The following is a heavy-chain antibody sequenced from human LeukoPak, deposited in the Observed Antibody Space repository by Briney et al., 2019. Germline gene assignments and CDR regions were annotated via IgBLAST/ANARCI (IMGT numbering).Heavy chain of an antibody. D-gene: IGHD5-12*01. CDR3: ARGRLDYYYGMDV. CDR1: GGSISSYY. CDR2: IYYSGST. V-gene: IGHV4-39*07. Sequence: SETLSLTCTVSGGSISSYYWGWIRQPPGKGLEWIGSIYYSGSTYYNPSLKSRVTISVDTSKNQFSLKLSSVTAADTAVYYCARGRLDYYYGMDVWGQGTTVTVSS. J-gene: IGHJ6*02.